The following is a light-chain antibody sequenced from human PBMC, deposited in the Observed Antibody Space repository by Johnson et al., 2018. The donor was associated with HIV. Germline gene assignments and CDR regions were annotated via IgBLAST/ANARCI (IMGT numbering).Light chain of an antibody. J-gene: IGLJ1*01. Sequence: QSVLTQPPSVSAAPGQKVTISCSGSSSNIGNNYVSWYQQLPGTAPKLLIYENNKRPTGIPDRLSGAKSDKSATLGDNGLQTGDEADYYCGTWDSSLSAGVFGTGTKVTVL. CDR2: ENN. V-gene: IGLV1-51*02. CDR3: GTWDSSLSAGV. CDR1: SSNIGNNY.